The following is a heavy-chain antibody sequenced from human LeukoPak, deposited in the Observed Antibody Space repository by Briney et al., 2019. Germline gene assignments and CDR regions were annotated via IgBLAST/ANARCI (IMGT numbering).Heavy chain of an antibody. J-gene: IGHJ3*02. CDR3: SGGFTCAGRPPCDALDI. Sequence: PGGSLRLSCAASGFTLSSYWMHWVRQAPGKGLVWVSRIDTDGSSTTYADSVKGRFTISRDNAKNTLYLQMNSLRAEDTAFYYCSGGFTCAGRPPCDALDIWGQGTMVSVSS. CDR2: IDTDGSST. D-gene: IGHD3-10*02. CDR1: GFTLSSYW. V-gene: IGHV3-74*01.